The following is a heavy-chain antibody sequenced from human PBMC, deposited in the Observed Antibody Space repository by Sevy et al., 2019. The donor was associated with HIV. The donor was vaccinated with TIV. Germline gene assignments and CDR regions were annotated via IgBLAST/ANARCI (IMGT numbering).Heavy chain of an antibody. Sequence: ASVKVSCKISGYTLNEFVMHWVRQAPGKGLQWMGTFDPEDGETIYAQKFQGRFAMTEDPSTDTAYMELSSLRSEDTAVYYCAITREYYCDNSGYFDYWGQGTLVTVSS. J-gene: IGHJ4*02. CDR1: GYTLNEFV. V-gene: IGHV1-24*01. CDR3: AITREYYCDNSGYFDY. CDR2: FDPEDGET. D-gene: IGHD3-22*01.